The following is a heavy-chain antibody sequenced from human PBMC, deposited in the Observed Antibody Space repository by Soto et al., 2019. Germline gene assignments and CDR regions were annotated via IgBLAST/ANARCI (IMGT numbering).Heavy chain of an antibody. CDR2: LSADGSNE. Sequence: QVQLVESGGGVVQPGRSLRLSCAASGFTFSRSAIHWVRQAPGKGLEWVAVLSADGSNEYYADSVKGRFTISRDNSKNTLYLQMNSLRDDDTAVYYCARDQDSGDYYYRALEYWGQGTLVTVSS. V-gene: IGHV3-30*04. D-gene: IGHD1-26*01. J-gene: IGHJ4*02. CDR3: ARDQDSGDYYYRALEY. CDR1: GFTFSRSA.